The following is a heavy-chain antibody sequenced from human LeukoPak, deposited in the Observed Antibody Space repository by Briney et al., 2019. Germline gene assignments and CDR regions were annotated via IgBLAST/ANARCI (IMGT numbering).Heavy chain of an antibody. CDR2: INGSGGST. D-gene: IGHD5-12*01. CDR3: VTEGIVATTGSY. V-gene: IGHV3-23*01. CDR1: GFTFSSYA. Sequence: GGSLRLSCAASGFTFSSYAMSWVRQARGKGLEWVSAINGSGGSTYYADSVKGRFTISRDNSKNTLYLEMNSLRAEDTAVYYCVTEGIVATTGSYWGQGTLVTVSS. J-gene: IGHJ4*02.